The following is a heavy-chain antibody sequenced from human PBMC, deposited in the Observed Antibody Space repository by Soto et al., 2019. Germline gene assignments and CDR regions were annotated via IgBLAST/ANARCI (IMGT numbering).Heavy chain of an antibody. J-gene: IGHJ6*02. CDR1: GDSVSSNSAA. CDR2: TYYRSKWYN. CDR3: ARFLSAAHGQYHYYYYGMDV. V-gene: IGHV6-1*01. D-gene: IGHD3-3*01. Sequence: SQTLSLTCAISGDSVSSNSAAWNWIRQSPSRGLEWLGRTYYRSKWYNDYAVSVKSRITINPDTSKNQFSLQLNSVTPEDTAVYYCARFLSAAHGQYHYYYYGMDVWGQGTTVTVSS.